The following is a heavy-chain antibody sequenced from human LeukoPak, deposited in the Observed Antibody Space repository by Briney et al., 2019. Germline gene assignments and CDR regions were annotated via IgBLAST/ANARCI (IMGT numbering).Heavy chain of an antibody. CDR1: GFTFSSYA. CDR3: ARDKWELPSNYYYYYGMDV. Sequence: GGSLRLSCAASGFTFSSYAMSWVRQAPGKGLEWVSAISGSGGSTYYADSVKGRFTISRDNSKNTLYLQMNSLRAEDTAVYYCARDKWELPSNYYYYYGMDVWGQGTTVTVSS. CDR2: ISGSGGST. V-gene: IGHV3-23*01. D-gene: IGHD1-26*01. J-gene: IGHJ6*02.